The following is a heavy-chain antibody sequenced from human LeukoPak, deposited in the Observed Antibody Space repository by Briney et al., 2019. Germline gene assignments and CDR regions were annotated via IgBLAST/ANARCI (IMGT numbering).Heavy chain of an antibody. CDR3: ARNRFYYGSVNYGVPNWFDP. Sequence: GGSLRLSCAASGFTFSSYSMNWVRQAPGKGLEWVPSISSSSSYIYYAESVKGRFTISRDNAKNSLYLQMNSLRAEDTAVYYCARNRFYYGSVNYGVPNWFDPWGQGTLVTVSS. J-gene: IGHJ5*02. CDR2: ISSSSSYI. V-gene: IGHV3-21*01. D-gene: IGHD3-10*01. CDR1: GFTFSSYS.